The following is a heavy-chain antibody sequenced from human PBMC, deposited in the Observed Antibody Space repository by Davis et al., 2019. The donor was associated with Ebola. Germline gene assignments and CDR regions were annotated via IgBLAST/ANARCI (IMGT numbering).Heavy chain of an antibody. J-gene: IGHJ2*01. Sequence: SETLSLTCSVSGGSISSHYWNWFRQPAGKGLEWIGRIHSRGSTNYNPSLKSRITISVDTSKNHFSLKLSSVTAADTAVYYCARGRRPPNWHFDLWGRGTLVTVSS. CDR3: ARGRRPPNWHFDL. CDR1: GGSISSHY. V-gene: IGHV4-4*07. CDR2: IHSRGST.